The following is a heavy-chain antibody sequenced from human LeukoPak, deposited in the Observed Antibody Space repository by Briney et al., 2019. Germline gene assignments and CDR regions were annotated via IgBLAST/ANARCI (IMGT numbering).Heavy chain of an antibody. J-gene: IGHJ6*03. V-gene: IGHV4-4*07. CDR2: IYTSENT. D-gene: IGHD3-22*01. CDR1: GDSISSNY. CDR3: ARGSYYYDSSGYTAKYYYYCYMDV. Sequence: SETLSLTCTVSGDSISSNYWSWIRQSAGKGLEWIGRIYTSENTIYNPSLKSRVTMSVDTSKNQFSLKVNSVTAADTAVYYCARGSYYYDSSGYTAKYYYYCYMDVWGKGTTVTVSS.